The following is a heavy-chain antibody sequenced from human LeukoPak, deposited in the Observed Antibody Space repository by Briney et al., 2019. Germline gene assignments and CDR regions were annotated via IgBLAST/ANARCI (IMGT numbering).Heavy chain of an antibody. J-gene: IGHJ4*02. Sequence: ASVKVSCKVSGYSLTDLSIHWVRQAPGQGLEWMGGFDPDDGETIYAQKFQGRVTMTEDTSADIAYMELSSLKSEDTALYYCARIDRGGYNFPFYFDYWGQGTLVTVSS. V-gene: IGHV1-24*01. D-gene: IGHD5-24*01. CDR2: FDPDDGET. CDR1: GYSLTDLS. CDR3: ARIDRGGYNFPFYFDY.